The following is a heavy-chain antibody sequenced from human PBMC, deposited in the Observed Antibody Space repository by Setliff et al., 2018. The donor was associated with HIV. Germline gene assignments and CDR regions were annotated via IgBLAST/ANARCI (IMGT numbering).Heavy chain of an antibody. CDR3: ARHVPRSSRIDY. D-gene: IGHD6-13*01. J-gene: IGHJ4*02. CDR2: SCYSRIT. CDR1: GGSITSYC. V-gene: IGHV4-39*01. Sequence: SETLSLTCTVCGGSITSYCWGWIRQPPEKGLEWIGSSCYSRITYYNSSLKSRATLSVDTPRNQLSLKLSSVTAADTAVYYCARHVPRSSRIDYWGQGTLVTVSS.